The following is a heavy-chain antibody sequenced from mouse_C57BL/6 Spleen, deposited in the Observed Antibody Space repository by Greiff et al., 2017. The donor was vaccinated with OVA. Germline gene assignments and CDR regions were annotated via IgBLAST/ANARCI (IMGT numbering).Heavy chain of an antibody. J-gene: IGHJ1*03. V-gene: IGHV1-58*01. Sequence: VQLKESGAELVRPGSSVKMSCKTSGYTFTSYGINWVKQRPGQGLEWIGYINIGNGYTEYNEKIKGKATLTSDTSSSTAYMQLSSLTSEDSAIYFCAREGGDYYGRSFDVWGTGTTVTVSS. D-gene: IGHD1-1*01. CDR1: GYTFTSYG. CDR2: INIGNGYT. CDR3: AREGGDYYGRSFDV.